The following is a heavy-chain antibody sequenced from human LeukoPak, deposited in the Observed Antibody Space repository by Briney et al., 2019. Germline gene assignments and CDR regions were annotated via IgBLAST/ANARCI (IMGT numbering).Heavy chain of an antibody. J-gene: IGHJ4*02. V-gene: IGHV4-34*01. CDR1: GGSFSGYC. D-gene: IGHD6-19*01. Sequence: SETLSLTCAVYGGSFSGYCWTWIRQPPGKGLEWIGEINHSGSTNYNPSLKSRVTISVDTSKNQFSLKLSSVTAADTAVYYCARARGSSGWHDYWGQGTLVTVSS. CDR2: INHSGST. CDR3: ARARGSSGWHDY.